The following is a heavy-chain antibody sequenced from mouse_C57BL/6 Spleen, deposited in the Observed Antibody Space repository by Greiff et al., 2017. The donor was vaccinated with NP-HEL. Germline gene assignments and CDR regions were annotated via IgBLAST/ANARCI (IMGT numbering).Heavy chain of an antibody. D-gene: IGHD1-1*01. J-gene: IGHJ4*01. CDR2: INPSSGYT. CDR3: ARPYYYGSSPYAMDY. V-gene: IGHV1-4*01. Sequence: QVQLQQSGAELARPGASVKMSCKASGYTFTSYTMHWVKQRPGQGLEWIGYINPSSGYTKYNQKFKDKATLTADKSSSTAYMQLSSLTSEDSAVYYCARPYYYGSSPYAMDYWGQGTSVTVSS. CDR1: GYTFTSYT.